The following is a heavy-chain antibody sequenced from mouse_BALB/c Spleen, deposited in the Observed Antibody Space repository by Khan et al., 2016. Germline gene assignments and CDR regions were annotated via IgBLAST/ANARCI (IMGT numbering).Heavy chain of an antibody. Sequence: EVKLLESGGGLVQPGGSLKLSCAASGFDFSRYWMSWVRQAPGKGLEWIGEINPDSSTTNYTPSLKDKFIISRDNAKNTLYLQMSKVRSEDTALYYCARLGQLHYFDYWGQGTTLTVSS. D-gene: IGHD2-1*01. J-gene: IGHJ2*01. CDR1: GFDFSRYW. V-gene: IGHV4-1*02. CDR3: ARLGQLHYFDY. CDR2: INPDSSTT.